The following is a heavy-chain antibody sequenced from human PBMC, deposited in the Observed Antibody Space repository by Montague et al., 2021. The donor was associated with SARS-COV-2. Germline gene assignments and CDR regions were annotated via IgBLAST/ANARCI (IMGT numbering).Heavy chain of an antibody. CDR2: IDWDDAK. CDR1: GFSLNSKGVC. J-gene: IGHJ1*01. Sequence: PALVKPTQTLTLTCTFYGFSLNSKGVCVTWIRQPPGGALESLARIDWDDAKFYNTSLKARLAVSKGASETQVVLKVTDLDPADTATYFCARMECGTVSSEEIWGQGIKVTVSS. CDR3: ARMECGTVSSEEI. V-gene: IGHV2-70*17. D-gene: IGHD1-7*01.